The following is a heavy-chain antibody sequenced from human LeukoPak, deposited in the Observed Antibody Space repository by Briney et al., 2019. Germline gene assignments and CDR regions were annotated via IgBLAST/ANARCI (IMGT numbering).Heavy chain of an antibody. CDR2: ISYSGTP. V-gene: IGHV4-34*01. J-gene: IGHJ6*03. D-gene: IGHD6-19*01. CDR1: GDSFSGFY. CDR3: VRGNVKHYHSVADEYYYMDV. Sequence: SETLSLTCAVYGDSFSGFYWTWVRQAPGKGLEWIGEISYSGTPTYNPSLNSRITVTLDTSKKQISLNLSPVTAADTAVYYCVRGNVKHYHSVADEYYYMDVWGKGTAVIVSS.